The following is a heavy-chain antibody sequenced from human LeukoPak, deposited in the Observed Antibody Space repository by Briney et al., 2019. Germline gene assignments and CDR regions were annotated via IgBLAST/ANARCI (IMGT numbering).Heavy chain of an antibody. CDR2: IYRDGSS. V-gene: IGHV3-66*01. J-gene: IGHJ4*02. CDR1: GLSVSSNY. CDR3: ARSFYDILIGYYQYFDY. D-gene: IGHD3-9*01. Sequence: GGSLRLSCVASGLSVSSNYMSWVRQAPGKGLEWVSVIYRDGSSYYAESVKGRFAISRDNSKNTLYIQMNSLRAEDTAVYYCARSFYDILIGYYQYFDYWGQGTLVTVSS.